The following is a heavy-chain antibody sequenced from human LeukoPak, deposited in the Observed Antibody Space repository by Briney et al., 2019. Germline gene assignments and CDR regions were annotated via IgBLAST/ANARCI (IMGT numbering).Heavy chain of an antibody. CDR3: TRHHYYDSSGYYSEYFQH. CDR2: IRSKANSYAT. V-gene: IGHV3-73*01. Sequence: QPGGSLRLSCAASGFTFSGSAMHWVRQASGKALEWVGRIRSKANSYATAYAASVKGRFTISRDDSKNTAYLQMNSLKTEDTAVYYCTRHHYYDSSGYYSEYFQHWGQGTLVTVSS. J-gene: IGHJ1*01. D-gene: IGHD3-22*01. CDR1: GFTFSGSA.